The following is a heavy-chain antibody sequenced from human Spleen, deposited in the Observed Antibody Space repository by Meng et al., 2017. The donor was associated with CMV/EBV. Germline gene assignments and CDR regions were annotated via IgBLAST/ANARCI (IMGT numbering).Heavy chain of an antibody. D-gene: IGHD5-18*01. J-gene: IGHJ4*02. V-gene: IGHV1-69*02. CDR1: GGTFSSYT. Sequence: SVKVSCKASGGTFSSYTISWVRQAPGQGLEWMGRIIPILGIANYAQKFQGRVTITADKSTSTAYMELSSLRSEDTAVYYCARGYSYGYFDYWGQGTLVTVSS. CDR3: ARGYSYGYFDY. CDR2: IIPILGIA.